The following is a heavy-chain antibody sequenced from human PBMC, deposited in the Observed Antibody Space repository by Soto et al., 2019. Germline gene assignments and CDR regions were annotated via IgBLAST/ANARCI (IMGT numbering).Heavy chain of an antibody. V-gene: IGHV3-23*01. CDR3: ARWSYLDY. D-gene: IGHD3-3*01. CDR1: GFSFGSYA. CDR2: ISGSDGKT. Sequence: GGSLRLSCAASGFSFGSYALSWVRQAPGKGLEWVSTISGSDGKTFYADSVKGRFSISRDTSQSTLYLQMNSLRADDTAMYYCARWSYLDYWGQGTRVTVYS. J-gene: IGHJ4*02.